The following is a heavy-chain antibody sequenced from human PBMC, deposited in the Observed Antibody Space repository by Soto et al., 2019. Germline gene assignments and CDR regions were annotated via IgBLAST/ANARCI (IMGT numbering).Heavy chain of an antibody. Sequence: QVQLVQSGAEVKKPGSSVKVSCKASGGTFSSYTISWVRQAPGQGLEWMGRIIPILGIANYAQKFQGRVTITADKSTSTAHMELSSLRSEDTAVYYCARALTAMSAFDIWGQGTMVTVSS. J-gene: IGHJ3*02. D-gene: IGHD5-18*01. V-gene: IGHV1-69*02. CDR3: ARALTAMSAFDI. CDR1: GGTFSSYT. CDR2: IIPILGIA.